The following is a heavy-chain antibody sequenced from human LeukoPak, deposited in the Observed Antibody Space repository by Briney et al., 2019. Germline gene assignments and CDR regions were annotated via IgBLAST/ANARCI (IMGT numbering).Heavy chain of an antibody. J-gene: IGHJ1*01. D-gene: IGHD6-13*01. Sequence: ASVKVSCKASGYTFTSYAMNWVRQAPGQGLEWMGWISAYNGNTNYAQKLQGRVTMTTDTSTSTAYMELRSLRSDDTAVYYCARDRSGEQQPFAGYFQHWGQGTLVTVSS. V-gene: IGHV1-18*01. CDR2: ISAYNGNT. CDR1: GYTFTSYA. CDR3: ARDRSGEQQPFAGYFQH.